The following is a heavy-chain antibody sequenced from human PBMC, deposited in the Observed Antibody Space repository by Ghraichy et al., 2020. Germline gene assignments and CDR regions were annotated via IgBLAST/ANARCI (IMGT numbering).Heavy chain of an antibody. CDR3: ALSTIVRGVIIRSIHYGMDV. CDR2: IDWDDDK. Sequence: SGPTLVKPTQTLTLTCTFSGFSLSTSGMCVSWIRQPSGKALEWLALIDWDDDKYYSTSLKTRLTISEDTSKNQVVLTMTNMDPVDTATYYCALSTIVRGVIIRSIHYGMDVWGQGTTVTVSS. V-gene: IGHV2-70*12. CDR1: GFSLSTSGMC. J-gene: IGHJ6*02. D-gene: IGHD3-10*01.